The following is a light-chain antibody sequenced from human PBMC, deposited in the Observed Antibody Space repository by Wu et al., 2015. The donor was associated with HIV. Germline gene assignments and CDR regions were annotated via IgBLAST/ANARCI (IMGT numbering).Light chain of an antibody. CDR1: QSVSSY. CDR2: DVS. CDR3: QQRSNWLRT. Sequence: EIVLTQSPGTLSLSAGERATLSCRASQSVSSYLAWYQQKPGQAPRLLIYDVSKRATGIPARFSGSGSGTDFTLTISSLEPEDFTVYYCQQRSNWLRTFGQGTKLEIK. J-gene: IGKJ2*01. V-gene: IGKV3-11*01.